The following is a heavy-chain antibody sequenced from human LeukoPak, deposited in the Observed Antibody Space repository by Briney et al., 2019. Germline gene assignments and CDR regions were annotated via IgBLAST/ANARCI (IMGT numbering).Heavy chain of an antibody. CDR2: IYYSGST. CDR3: ARESWSQLAYNDAFDI. D-gene: IGHD3-3*01. J-gene: IGHJ3*02. V-gene: IGHV4-59*01. Sequence: SETLSLTCTVSGGSIGSYYWSWIRQPPGKGLEWIGYIYYSGSTNYNPSLKSRVTISVDTSKNQFSPKLSSVTAADTAVYYCARESWSQLAYNDAFDIWGQGTMVTVSS. CDR1: GGSIGSYY.